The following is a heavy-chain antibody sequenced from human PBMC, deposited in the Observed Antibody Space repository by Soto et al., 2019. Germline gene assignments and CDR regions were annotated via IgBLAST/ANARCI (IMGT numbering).Heavy chain of an antibody. CDR1: GGSISSGDYY. V-gene: IGHV4-30-4*01. CDR2: ISYSGST. J-gene: IGHJ4*02. D-gene: IGHD6-6*01. Sequence: QVQLQESGPGLVKPSQTLSLTCTVSGGSISSGDYYWSWLRQPPGKDLEWIGYISYSGSTYYNPSLRSRLTISIDTSKNQFSLKLTSVTAADTAVYYCARDRSSGSNDFGYWGQGTLVTVSS. CDR3: ARDRSSGSNDFGY.